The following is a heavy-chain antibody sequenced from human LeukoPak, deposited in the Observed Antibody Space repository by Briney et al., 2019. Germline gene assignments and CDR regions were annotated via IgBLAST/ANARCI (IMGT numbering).Heavy chain of an antibody. CDR2: IESSSSPI. V-gene: IGHV3-48*01. CDR1: GFTFSSSN. Sequence: GGSERLSCAASGFTFSSSNMNWVRQAPGKGLEWVSYIESSSSPIYYTDSVKGRFTISRDNAKNSLYLQMNSLRAEDTAVYYCARDNWGLDYWGQGTLVTVSS. CDR3: ARDNWGLDY. D-gene: IGHD7-27*01. J-gene: IGHJ4*02.